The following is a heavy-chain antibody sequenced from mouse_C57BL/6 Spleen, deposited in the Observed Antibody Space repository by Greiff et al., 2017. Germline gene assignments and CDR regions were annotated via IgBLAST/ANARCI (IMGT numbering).Heavy chain of an antibody. Sequence: QVQLKQPGAELVKPGASVKLSCKASGYTFTSYWMHWVKQRPGRGLEWIGRIDPNSGGTKYNEKFKSKATLTVDKPSSTAYMQLSSLTSEDSAVYYCARGDYYGSSSLAYWGQGTLVTVSA. D-gene: IGHD1-1*01. J-gene: IGHJ3*01. CDR2: IDPNSGGT. CDR1: GYTFTSYW. CDR3: ARGDYYGSSSLAY. V-gene: IGHV1-72*01.